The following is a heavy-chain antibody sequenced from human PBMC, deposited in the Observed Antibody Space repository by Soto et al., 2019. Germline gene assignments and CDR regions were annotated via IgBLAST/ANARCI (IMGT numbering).Heavy chain of an antibody. CDR1: GVAFSNYW. D-gene: IGHD3-10*01. J-gene: IGHJ4*02. CDR2: INPAGTTT. Sequence: GGALRLSCAASGVAFSNYWMHWVRQVPGKGLVWVSRINPAGTTTNFADSVKGRFTMSRDSAKSTLYLQMDSLRIEDTALYYCVKSSTATYGLFDYWGQGVLVTVSS. CDR3: VKSSTATYGLFDY. V-gene: IGHV3-74*01.